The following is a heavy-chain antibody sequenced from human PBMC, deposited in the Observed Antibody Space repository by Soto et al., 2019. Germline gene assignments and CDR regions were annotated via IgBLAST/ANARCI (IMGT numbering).Heavy chain of an antibody. V-gene: IGHV1-3*01. CDR3: ARETSSSWYAYFDY. CDR2: INAGNGNT. Sequence: ASVKVSCKASGYTFTSYAMHWVRQAPGQRLEWMGWINAGNGNTKYSQKFQGRVTITRDTSASTAYMELSSLRSEDTAVYYCARETSSSWYAYFDYWGQGTLVTVSS. J-gene: IGHJ4*02. CDR1: GYTFTSYA. D-gene: IGHD6-13*01.